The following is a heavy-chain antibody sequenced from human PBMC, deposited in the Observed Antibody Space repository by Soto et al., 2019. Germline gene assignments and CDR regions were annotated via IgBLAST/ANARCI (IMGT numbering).Heavy chain of an antibody. CDR1: GGTFSSYA. CDR3: ASDYTGTDPALTNTRYWFDT. D-gene: IGHD1-1*01. CDR2: IIPIFGTA. V-gene: IGHV1-69*06. Sequence: SVKVSCKASGGTFSSYAISWVRQAPGQGLEWMGGIIPIFGTANYAQKFQGRVTITADKSTSTAYMELSSLRSEDTAVYYCASDYTGTDPALTNTRYWFDTWGQGTLVTVSS. J-gene: IGHJ5*02.